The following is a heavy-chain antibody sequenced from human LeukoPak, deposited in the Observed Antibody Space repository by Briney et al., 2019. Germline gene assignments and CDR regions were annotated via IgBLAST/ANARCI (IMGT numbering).Heavy chain of an antibody. D-gene: IGHD3-10*01. J-gene: IGHJ5*02. V-gene: IGHV1-69*01. CDR2: IIPIFGTA. CDR3: ARGITMVRGGPASFDP. Sequence: SVKVSCKASGGTFSSYAISWVRQAPGQGLKWMGGIIPIFGTANYAQKFQGRVTITADESTSTAYMELSSLRSEDTAVYYCARGITMVRGGPASFDPWGQGTLVTVSS. CDR1: GGTFSSYA.